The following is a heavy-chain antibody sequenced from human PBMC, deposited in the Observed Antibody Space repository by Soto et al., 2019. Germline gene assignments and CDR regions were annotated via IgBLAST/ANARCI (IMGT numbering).Heavy chain of an antibody. V-gene: IGHV1-69*02. Sequence: QVQLVQSGAEVKKPGSSVKVSCKASGGTFSSYTISWVRQAPGQGLEWMGKIIPILGIANYAQKFQGRVTITADKSTSTAYMELSSLRSEDTAVYYCASGAAAGTVDYWGQGTLVTVSS. D-gene: IGHD6-13*01. CDR3: ASGAAAGTVDY. J-gene: IGHJ4*02. CDR2: IIPILGIA. CDR1: GGTFSSYT.